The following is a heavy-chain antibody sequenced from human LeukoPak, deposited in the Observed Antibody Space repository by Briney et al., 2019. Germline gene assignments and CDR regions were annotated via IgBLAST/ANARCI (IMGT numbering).Heavy chain of an antibody. Sequence: SETLSLTCTVSGGSISSGDYYWSWIRQPPGKGLEWIGYIYYGGSTYYNPSLKSRVTISVDTSKNQFSLKLSSVTAADTAVYYCARDVGVAGIFDYWGQGTLVTVSS. CDR2: IYYGGST. V-gene: IGHV4-30-4*01. J-gene: IGHJ4*02. CDR1: GGSISSGDYY. CDR3: ARDVGVAGIFDY. D-gene: IGHD6-19*01.